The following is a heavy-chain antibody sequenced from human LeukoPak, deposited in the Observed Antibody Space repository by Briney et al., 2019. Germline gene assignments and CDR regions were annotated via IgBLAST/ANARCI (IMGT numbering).Heavy chain of an antibody. CDR2: ISSNGGST. Sequence: GGCLRLSCSASGFTFSSYAMHWVRPAPGKGLEYVSAISSNGGSTYYADSVKGRFTISRDNSKNTLYLQMSSLRAEDTAVYYCVKDWGAYDSSGYYSDYWGQRTLVTVPS. D-gene: IGHD3-22*01. J-gene: IGHJ4*02. V-gene: IGHV3-64D*06. CDR3: VKDWGAYDSSGYYSDY. CDR1: GFTFSSYA.